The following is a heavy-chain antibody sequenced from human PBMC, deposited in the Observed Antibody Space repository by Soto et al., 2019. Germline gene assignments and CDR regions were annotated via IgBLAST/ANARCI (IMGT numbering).Heavy chain of an antibody. V-gene: IGHV3-30*18. CDR3: AKDAGSSGYYYVSD. Sequence: QVQLVESGGGVVQPRRSLRLSCAASGFTFSSYGMHWVRQAPGKGLEWVAVISYDGSNKYYADSVKGRFTISRDNSKNTLYLQMNSLRAEDTAVYYCAKDAGSSGYYYVSDWGQGTLVTVSS. D-gene: IGHD3-22*01. CDR1: GFTFSSYG. J-gene: IGHJ4*02. CDR2: ISYDGSNK.